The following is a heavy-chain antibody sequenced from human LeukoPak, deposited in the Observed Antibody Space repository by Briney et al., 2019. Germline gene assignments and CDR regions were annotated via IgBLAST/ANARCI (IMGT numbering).Heavy chain of an antibody. CDR2: IYYSGST. D-gene: IGHD3-10*01. CDR3: ARGAMVRSSNWFDP. V-gene: IGHV4-59*01. Sequence: PSETLSLTCTVSGGSISSYYWSWIRQPPGKGLEWIGYIYYSGSTNYNPSLKSRVTISVDTSKNQFSLKLSSVTAADTAVYYCARGAMVRSSNWFDPWGQGTLVTVSS. J-gene: IGHJ5*02. CDR1: GGSISSYY.